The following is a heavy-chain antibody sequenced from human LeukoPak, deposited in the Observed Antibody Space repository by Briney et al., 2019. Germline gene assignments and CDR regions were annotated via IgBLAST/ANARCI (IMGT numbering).Heavy chain of an antibody. J-gene: IGHJ4*02. CDR2: IWYDGSSK. CDR3: AREMGLNIVATFGY. V-gene: IGHV3-33*08. CDR1: GFTFSNYG. Sequence: GGSLRLSCAASGFTFSNYGMHWVRQAPGKGLEWVALIWYDGSSKYYADSVQGRFIISRDNSKNTLYLQMNSLRAEDTAVYYCAREMGLNIVATFGYWGQGTLVTVSS. D-gene: IGHD5-12*01.